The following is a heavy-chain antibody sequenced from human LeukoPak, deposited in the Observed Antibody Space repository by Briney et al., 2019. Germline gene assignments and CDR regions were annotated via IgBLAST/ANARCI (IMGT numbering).Heavy chain of an antibody. CDR1: GYTFTSYD. D-gene: IGHD1-1*01. J-gene: IGHJ5*02. CDR2: MNPNSGNT. V-gene: IGHV1-8*01. Sequence: ASVKVSCKTSGYTFTSYDINWVRQATGQGLEWMGWMNPNSGNTGYAQKFQGRVTMTRDTSISTAYVELSRLRSDDTAVCYCARALGTSGTTGRWFDPWGQGTLVTVSS. CDR3: ARALGTSGTTGRWFDP.